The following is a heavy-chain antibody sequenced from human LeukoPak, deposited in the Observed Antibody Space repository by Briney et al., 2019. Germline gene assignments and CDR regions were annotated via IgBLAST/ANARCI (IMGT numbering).Heavy chain of an antibody. CDR2: IYYSGST. D-gene: IGHD2-15*01. Sequence: PSETLSLTCTVSGGSISSYSWSWLRQPPGKGLEWLGYIYYSGSTNYNPSLKSRVTISVDMSKNQFSLKLSSVTAADTAVYYCATHPPKVCTGGSCTDYWGQGTLVTVSS. V-gene: IGHV4-59*01. CDR1: GGSISSYS. CDR3: ATHPPKVCTGGSCTDY. J-gene: IGHJ4*02.